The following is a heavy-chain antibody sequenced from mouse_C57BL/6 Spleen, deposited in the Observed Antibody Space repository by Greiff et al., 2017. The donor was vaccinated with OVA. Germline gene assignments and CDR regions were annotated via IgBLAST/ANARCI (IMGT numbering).Heavy chain of an antibody. Sequence: QVQLQQSGAELVRPGTSVKVSCKASGYAFTNYLIEWVKQRPGQGLEWIGVINPGSGGTNYNEKFKGKATLTADKSSSTAYMQLSSLTSEDSAVYVCARTFDYGSSRGYFDYWGQGTTLTVSS. D-gene: IGHD1-1*01. CDR3: ARTFDYGSSRGYFDY. CDR1: GYAFTNYL. V-gene: IGHV1-54*01. J-gene: IGHJ2*01. CDR2: INPGSGGT.